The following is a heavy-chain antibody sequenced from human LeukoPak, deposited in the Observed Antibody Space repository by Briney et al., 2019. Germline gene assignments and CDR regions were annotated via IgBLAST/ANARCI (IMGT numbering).Heavy chain of an antibody. J-gene: IGHJ5*02. Sequence: QSGGSLRLSCAASGCTFSSYGMSWVRQAPGKGLEWVANIKQDGSEKYYVDSVKGRFTISRDNAKNSLYLQMNSLRAGDTAVYYCASCSDDYGDYGWFDPWGQGTLVTVSS. CDR1: GCTFSSYG. CDR2: IKQDGSEK. D-gene: IGHD4-17*01. V-gene: IGHV3-7*01. CDR3: ASCSDDYGDYGWFDP.